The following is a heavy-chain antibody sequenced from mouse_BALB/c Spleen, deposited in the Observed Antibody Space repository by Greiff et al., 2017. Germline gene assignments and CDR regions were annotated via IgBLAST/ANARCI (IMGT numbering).Heavy chain of an antibody. CDR3: AAYDEGAWCAY. D-gene: IGHD2-14*01. CDR2: ISTYYGNT. CDR1: GYTFTDYA. Sequence: QVQLKESGPELVRPGVSVKISCKGSGYTFTDYAMHWVKQSHAKSLEWIGVISTYYGNTNYNQKFKGKATMTVDKSSSTAYMELARLTSEDSAIYYCAAYDEGAWCAYWGQGTLVTVSA. V-gene: IGHV1-67*01. J-gene: IGHJ3*01.